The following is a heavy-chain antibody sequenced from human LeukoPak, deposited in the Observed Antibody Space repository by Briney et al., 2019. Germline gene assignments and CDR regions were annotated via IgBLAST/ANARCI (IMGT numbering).Heavy chain of an antibody. CDR2: ISSSTSYI. D-gene: IGHD4-17*01. V-gene: IGHV3-21*01. CDR1: GFTFSSYS. J-gene: IGHJ4*02. Sequence: GGSLKLSCAASGFTFSSYSMNWIRQAPGKGLEWVSSISSSTSYIYYADSVKGRFTISKDNAKNSLYLQMNSLRAEDTAVYYCARAGGSTVSHSDYWGQGTLVTVSS. CDR3: ARAGGSTVSHSDY.